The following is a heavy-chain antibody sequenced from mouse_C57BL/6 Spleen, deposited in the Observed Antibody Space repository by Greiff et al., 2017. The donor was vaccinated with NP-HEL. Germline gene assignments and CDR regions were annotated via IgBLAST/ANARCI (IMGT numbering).Heavy chain of an antibody. V-gene: IGHV5-4*01. J-gene: IGHJ2*01. D-gene: IGHD2-1*01. Sequence: DVHLVESGGGLVKPGGSLKLSCAASGFTFSSYAMSWVRQTPEKRLEWVATISDGGSYTYYPDNVKGRFTISGDHATNNLYRQMCHLKAEDTAMDYCAREGSTMANYFDYWGKGTTLTVSS. CDR3: AREGSTMANYFDY. CDR2: ISDGGSYT. CDR1: GFTFSSYA.